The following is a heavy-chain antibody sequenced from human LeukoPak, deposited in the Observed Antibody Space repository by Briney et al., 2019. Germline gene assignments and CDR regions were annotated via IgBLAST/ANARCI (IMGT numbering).Heavy chain of an antibody. CDR1: GGTFSSYA. V-gene: IGHV1-69*13. D-gene: IGHD4-11*01. Sequence: ASVKVSCKASGGTFSSYAISWVRQAPGQGLEWMGGIIPIFGTANYAQKFQGRVTITADESTSTAYMELSSLRSEDTAVYYCAKSGGDTVTRFDYWGQGTLVTVSS. CDR2: IIPIFGTA. J-gene: IGHJ4*02. CDR3: AKSGGDTVTRFDY.